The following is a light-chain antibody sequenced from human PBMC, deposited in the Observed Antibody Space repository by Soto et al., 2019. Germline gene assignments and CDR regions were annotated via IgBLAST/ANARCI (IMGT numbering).Light chain of an antibody. Sequence: DIVMTQSPDSLAVSLGERATINCKSSQSVLYSSNNNNYLAWYPQKPGQPPKLLIYWASTRESGVPDRFSGSGSGTDFTLTISSLQAEDVAVYYCQQYYSTPLTFGGGTKVEIK. CDR3: QQYYSTPLT. CDR1: QSVLYSSNNNNY. V-gene: IGKV4-1*01. CDR2: WAS. J-gene: IGKJ4*01.